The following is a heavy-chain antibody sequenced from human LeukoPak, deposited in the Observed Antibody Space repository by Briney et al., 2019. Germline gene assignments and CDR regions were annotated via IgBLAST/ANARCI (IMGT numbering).Heavy chain of an antibody. V-gene: IGHV4-34*01. J-gene: IGHJ4*02. D-gene: IGHD4-11*01. Sequence: SETLSLTCAVYGGSFSGYYWSWIRQPPGKGLEWIGEINHSRSTNYNPSLKSRVTISVDTSKNQFSLKLSSVTAADTAVYYCARFASNYGLVYWGQGTLVTVSS. CDR3: ARFASNYGLVY. CDR2: INHSRST. CDR1: GGSFSGYY.